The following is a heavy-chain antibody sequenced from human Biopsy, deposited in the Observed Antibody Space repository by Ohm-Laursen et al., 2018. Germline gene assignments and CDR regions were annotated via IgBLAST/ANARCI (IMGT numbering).Heavy chain of an antibody. Sequence: SDTLSLTCAVYGGSFSGYYWSWIRQPPGKGLEWIGEINHRGSTNYNPSLKSRVTISVDTSKNQFSLKLRSVTAADTAVYYCASVFDYFFFFFYYGLDVWGQGTTVTVSS. V-gene: IGHV4-34*01. D-gene: IGHD3/OR15-3a*01. CDR1: GGSFSGYY. CDR2: INHRGST. J-gene: IGHJ6*02. CDR3: ASVFDYFFFFFYYGLDV.